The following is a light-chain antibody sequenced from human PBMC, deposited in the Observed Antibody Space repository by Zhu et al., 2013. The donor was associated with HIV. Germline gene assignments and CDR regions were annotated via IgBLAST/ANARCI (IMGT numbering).Light chain of an antibody. CDR3: QSYDIDSYV. CDR1: SSNIGAGYD. Sequence: QSVLTQPPLVSGAPGQRVTISCTGSSSNIGAGYDVSWYQQLPGAAPKLLIFDNTNRPSGVPDRFSASKSGTSASLAITGLQAEDEAEYYCQSYDIDSYVFGTGTKVTVL. J-gene: IGLJ1*01. CDR2: DNT. V-gene: IGLV1-40*01.